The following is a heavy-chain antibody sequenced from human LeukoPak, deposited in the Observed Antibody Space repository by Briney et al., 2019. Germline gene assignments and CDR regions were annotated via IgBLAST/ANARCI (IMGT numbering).Heavy chain of an antibody. CDR2: LNPKSGGT. CDR1: GYTFTGYY. D-gene: IGHD1-1*01. Sequence: ASVKVSCKASGYTFTGYYIHWVRQAPGQGLEWMGWLNPKSGGTNYAQNFQGRVTMTRDTIINTAYMELSRLRSDHTAVYYCARNGWNDPRFDPWGQGTLVTVSS. V-gene: IGHV1-2*02. J-gene: IGHJ5*02. CDR3: ARNGWNDPRFDP.